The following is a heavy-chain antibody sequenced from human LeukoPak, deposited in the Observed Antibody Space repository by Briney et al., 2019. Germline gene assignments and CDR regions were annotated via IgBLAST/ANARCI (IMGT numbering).Heavy chain of an antibody. Sequence: SETLSLTCIVSGGSISSYYWSWIRQPPGKGLEWIGEINHSGSTNYNPSLKSRVTISVDTSKNQFSLKLSSVTAADTAVYYCARGLGTLPPGGYWGQGTLVTVSS. V-gene: IGHV4-34*01. CDR1: GGSISSYY. CDR3: ARGLGTLPPGGY. D-gene: IGHD4-23*01. J-gene: IGHJ4*02. CDR2: INHSGST.